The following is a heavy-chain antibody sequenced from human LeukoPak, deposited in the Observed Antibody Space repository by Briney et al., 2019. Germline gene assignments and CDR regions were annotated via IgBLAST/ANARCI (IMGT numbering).Heavy chain of an antibody. CDR3: ASTYCSSTSCYMDWFDP. CDR2: IIPIFGTA. V-gene: IGHV1-69*13. CDR1: GGTFSSYA. J-gene: IGHJ5*02. D-gene: IGHD2-2*02. Sequence: ASVKVSCKASGGTFSSYAISWVRQAPGRGLEWMGGIIPIFGTANYAQKFQGRVTITADESTSTAYMELSSLRSEDTAVYYCASTYCSSTSCYMDWFDPWGQGTLVTVSS.